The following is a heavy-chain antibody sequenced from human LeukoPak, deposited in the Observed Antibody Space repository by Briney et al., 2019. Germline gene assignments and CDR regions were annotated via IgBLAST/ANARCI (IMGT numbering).Heavy chain of an antibody. D-gene: IGHD6-19*01. Sequence: GRSLRLSCAASGFTFSSYSMNWVRQAPGKGLEWVSYISSSSSTIYYADSVKGRFTISRDNAKNSLYLQMNSLRDEDTAVYYCARDLARIAVAGTGFDYWGQGTLVTVSS. CDR1: GFTFSSYS. V-gene: IGHV3-48*02. J-gene: IGHJ4*02. CDR3: ARDLARIAVAGTGFDY. CDR2: ISSSSSTI.